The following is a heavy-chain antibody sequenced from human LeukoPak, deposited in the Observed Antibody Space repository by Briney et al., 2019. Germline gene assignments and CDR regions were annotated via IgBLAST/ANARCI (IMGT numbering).Heavy chain of an antibody. CDR3: ATSGSYRIYYFDS. J-gene: IGHJ4*02. CDR2: FYYSGST. V-gene: IGHV4-39*07. CDR1: GASITSYTYC. Sequence: SETLSLTCTVSGASITSYTYCWGWIRQPPGKGLEWIGTFYYSGSTYYNPSLKSRVTISLDTSKKQFSLNLSSVTAADTAFYYCATSGSYRIYYFDSWGQGTLVTVSS. D-gene: IGHD1-26*01.